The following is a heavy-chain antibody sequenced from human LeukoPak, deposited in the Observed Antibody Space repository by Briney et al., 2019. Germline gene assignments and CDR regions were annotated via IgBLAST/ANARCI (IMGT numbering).Heavy chain of an antibody. CDR2: ISSSSSYI. D-gene: IGHD2-2*01. CDR3: ARGGKYCSSTSCYLDY. V-gene: IGHV3-21*01. CDR1: GFTFSSYS. J-gene: IGHJ4*02. Sequence: GGSLRLSCAASGFTFSSYSMNWVRQAPGKGLEWVSSISSSSSYIYYADSARGRFTISRDDAKNSLYLQMNSLRAEDTAVYYCARGGKYCSSTSCYLDYWGQGTLVTISS.